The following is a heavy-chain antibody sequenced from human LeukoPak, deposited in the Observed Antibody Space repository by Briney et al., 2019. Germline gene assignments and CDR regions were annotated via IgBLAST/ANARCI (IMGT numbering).Heavy chain of an antibody. CDR2: FGPEDGET. J-gene: IGHJ4*02. V-gene: IGHV1-24*01. CDR3: ATYSGSYGTFDY. Sequence: ASVKVSCKASGYTFTGYYMHWVRQAPGQGLEWMGGFGPEDGETIYAQKFQGRVTMTEDTSTDTAYMELSSLRSEDTAVYYCATYSGSYGTFDYWGQGTLVTVSS. D-gene: IGHD1-26*01. CDR1: GYTFTGYY.